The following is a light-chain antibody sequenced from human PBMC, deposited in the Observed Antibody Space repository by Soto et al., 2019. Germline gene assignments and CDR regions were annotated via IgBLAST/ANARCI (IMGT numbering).Light chain of an antibody. CDR2: GNN. CDR3: AAWDDSLNGHGV. Sequence: QSVLTQPPSASGTPGQRVAISCSGSNSNIGSNHVNWYQQLPGTAPKLLIYGNNQRPSGVPDRFSGSRSGTSASLAISGLQSEDEADYYCAAWDDSLNGHGVFGGGTK. J-gene: IGLJ2*01. CDR1: NSNIGSNH. V-gene: IGLV1-44*01.